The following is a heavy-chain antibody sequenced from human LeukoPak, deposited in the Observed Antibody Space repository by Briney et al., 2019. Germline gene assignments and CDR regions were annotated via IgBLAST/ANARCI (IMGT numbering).Heavy chain of an antibody. CDR2: IYYSGST. CDR3: ARDRCSGGSCWYFDL. J-gene: IGHJ2*01. V-gene: IGHV4-30-4*01. Sequence: SETLSLTCTVSGGSISSGDYYWSWIRQPPGKGLEWIGYIYYSGSTYYNPSLQSRVIISVDTSRNQFSLKLTSVTAADTAVYYCARDRCSGGSCWYFDLWGRGTLVTVSS. CDR1: GGSISSGDYY. D-gene: IGHD2-15*01.